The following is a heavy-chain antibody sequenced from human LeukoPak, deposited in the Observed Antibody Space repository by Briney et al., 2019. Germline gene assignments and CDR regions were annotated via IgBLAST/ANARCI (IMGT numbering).Heavy chain of an antibody. CDR3: ARGPQTSTIFGVVIPYDAFDI. CDR1: AGSLSGYY. J-gene: IGHJ3*02. D-gene: IGHD3-3*01. Sequence: SQTLSLTCAVYAGSLSGYYWSWIRHPPGKGLEWVGEINNSGRTNYNPSLKRRATISVDTSKNQFSLKLSSVTAADTAVYYCARGPQTSTIFGVVIPYDAFDIWGQGTMVTVSS. V-gene: IGHV4-34*01. CDR2: INNSGRT.